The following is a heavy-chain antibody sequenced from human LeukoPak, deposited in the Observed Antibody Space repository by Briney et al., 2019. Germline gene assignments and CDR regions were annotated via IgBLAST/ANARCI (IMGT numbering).Heavy chain of an antibody. V-gene: IGHV3-11*05. CDR1: GFTFSDYY. CDR3: ARDLSNYYDSSGYMWFDP. CDR2: TSSSSSYT. Sequence: PGGSLRLSCAASGFTFSDYYMSWIRQAPGKGLEWVSYTSSSSSYTNYADSVKGRFTISRDNAKNSLYLQMNSLRAEDTAVYYCARDLSNYYDSSGYMWFDPWGQGTLVTVSS. D-gene: IGHD3-22*01. J-gene: IGHJ5*02.